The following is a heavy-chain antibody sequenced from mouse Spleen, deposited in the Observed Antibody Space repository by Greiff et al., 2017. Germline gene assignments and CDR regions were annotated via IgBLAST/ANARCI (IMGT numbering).Heavy chain of an antibody. CDR2: IHPNSGST. CDR3: ARCPSTTGDWYFDV. CDR1: GYTFTSYW. V-gene: IGHV1-64*01. Sequence: QVQLQQPGAELVKPGASVKLSCKASGYTFTSYWMHWVKQRPGQGLEWIGMIHPNSGSTNYNEKFKSKATLTVDKSSSTAYMQLSSLTSEDSAVYYCARCPSTTGDWYFDVWGAGTTVTVSS. D-gene: IGHD2-1*01. J-gene: IGHJ1*01.